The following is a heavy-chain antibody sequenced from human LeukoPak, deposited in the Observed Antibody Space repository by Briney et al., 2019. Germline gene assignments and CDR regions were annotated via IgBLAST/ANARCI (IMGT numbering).Heavy chain of an antibody. V-gene: IGHV3-20*04. D-gene: IGHD3-9*01. CDR1: GFTFDDYG. J-gene: IGHJ6*03. CDR2: INWNGGST. CDR3: AREGYDILTGYPTYYYYYYMDV. Sequence: GGSLRLSCAASGFTFDDYGMSWVRQAPGKGLERVSGINWNGGSTGYADSVKGRFTISRDNAKNSLYLQMNSLRAEDTALYYCAREGYDILTGYPTYYYYYYMDVWGKGTTVTVSS.